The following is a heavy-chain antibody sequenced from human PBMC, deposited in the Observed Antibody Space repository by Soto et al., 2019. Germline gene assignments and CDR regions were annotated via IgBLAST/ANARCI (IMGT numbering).Heavy chain of an antibody. CDR2: IWYDGSNK. CDR1: GFTFSSYG. J-gene: IGHJ6*02. V-gene: IGHV3-33*01. D-gene: IGHD6-19*01. CDR3: ARDGTYSSGWFDDYYYYGMDV. Sequence: QVQLVESGGGVVQPGRSLRLSCAASGFTFSSYGMHWVRQAPGKGLEWVAVIWYDGSNKYYADSVKGRFTISRDNSKNTLYLQMNSLRAEGTAVYYCARDGTYSSGWFDDYYYYGMDVWGQGTTVTVSS.